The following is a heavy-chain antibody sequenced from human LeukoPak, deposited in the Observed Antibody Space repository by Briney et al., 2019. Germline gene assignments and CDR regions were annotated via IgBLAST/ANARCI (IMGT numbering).Heavy chain of an antibody. J-gene: IGHJ4*02. V-gene: IGHV4-61*01. D-gene: IGHD4-17*01. Sequence: PSETLSLTCTVSGGSISSSSYYWSWIRQPPGKGLEWIGYIYYSGSTNYNPSLKSRVTISVDTSKNQFSLKLSSVTAADTAVYYCARGMRDTPNDYATDYWGQGTLVTVSS. CDR1: GGSISSSSYY. CDR3: ARGMRDTPNDYATDY. CDR2: IYYSGST.